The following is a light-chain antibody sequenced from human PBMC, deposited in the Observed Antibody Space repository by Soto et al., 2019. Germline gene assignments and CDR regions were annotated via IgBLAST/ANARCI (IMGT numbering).Light chain of an antibody. V-gene: IGKV1-5*03. J-gene: IGKJ2*01. CDR1: QSISSW. CDR2: KAS. CDR3: QQYNSYSAT. Sequence: DIQMTQSPSTLSASVGDRVTITCRASQSISSWLAWYQQKPGKAPKLLIYKASSLESGVPSRFSGSGSGTEFTLTISSMQTADFANYYCQQYNSYSATFGQGTKVDIK.